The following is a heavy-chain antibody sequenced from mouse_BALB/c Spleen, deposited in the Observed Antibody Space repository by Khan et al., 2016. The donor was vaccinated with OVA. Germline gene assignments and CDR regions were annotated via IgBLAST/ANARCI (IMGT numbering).Heavy chain of an antibody. V-gene: IGHV1-77*01. J-gene: IGHJ2*01. CDR2: IYPGSGST. CDR3: TRSGYASVAY. D-gene: IGHD2-10*02. CDR1: GYIFTDYV. Sequence: QVQLKESGPELVKPGASVKMSCKASGYIFTDYVINWVKQRTGQGLEWIGEIYPGSGSTNYHEKFKGKATLTADKSSNTAYMQLSSLTPEDSTIYVCTRSGYASVAYWGQGTTLTVSS.